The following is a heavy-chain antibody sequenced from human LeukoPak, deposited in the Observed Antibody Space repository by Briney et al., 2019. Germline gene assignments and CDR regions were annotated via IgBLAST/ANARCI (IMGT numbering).Heavy chain of an antibody. J-gene: IGHJ4*02. CDR1: GYTFTSYG. D-gene: IGHD3-22*01. CDR2: ISAYNGNT. V-gene: IGHV1-18*01. CDR3: ARDGTDYYDSSGYYSPDY. Sequence: GTSVKVSCKASGYTFTSYGISWVRQAPGQGLEWMGWISAYNGNTNYAQKLQGRVTMTTDTSTSTAYMELRSLRSDDTAVYYCARDGTDYYDSSGYYSPDYWGQGTLVTVSS.